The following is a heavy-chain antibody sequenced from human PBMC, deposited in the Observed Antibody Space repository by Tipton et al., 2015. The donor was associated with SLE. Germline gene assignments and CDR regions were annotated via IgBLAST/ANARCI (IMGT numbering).Heavy chain of an antibody. J-gene: IGHJ4*02. V-gene: IGHV4-39*07. CDR1: GGSISSSKYF. CDR3: ARELIQSFDY. Sequence: TLSLTCTVSGGSISSSKYFWGWIRQPPGKGLEWIGTIYYSGTTYYNPSLKSRVTMSVDTSKNQFSLNLTSVTAADTAVYYCARELIQSFDYWGQGTLVTVSS. CDR2: IYYSGTT.